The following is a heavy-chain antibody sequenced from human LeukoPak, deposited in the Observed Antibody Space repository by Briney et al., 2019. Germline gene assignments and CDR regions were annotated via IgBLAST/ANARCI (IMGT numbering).Heavy chain of an antibody. CDR1: GFTFSSYS. J-gene: IGHJ6*02. Sequence: GGSLRLSCAASGFTFSSYSMNWVRQAPGKGLEWVSSISSSSSYIYYADSVKGRFTISRDNAKTSLYLQMNSLRAEDTAVYYCARDPYGGKSPYYYYGMDVWGQGTTVTVSS. V-gene: IGHV3-21*01. D-gene: IGHD4-23*01. CDR2: ISSSSSYI. CDR3: ARDPYGGKSPYYYYGMDV.